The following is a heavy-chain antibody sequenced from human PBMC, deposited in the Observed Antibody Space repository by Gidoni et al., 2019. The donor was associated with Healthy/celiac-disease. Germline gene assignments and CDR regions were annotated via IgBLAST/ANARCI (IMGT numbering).Heavy chain of an antibody. CDR2: IYYSGST. CDR3: ASSGYYYDSSGYYTSYYFDY. CDR1: GGSISSSRYY. V-gene: IGHV4-39*01. J-gene: IGHJ4*02. D-gene: IGHD3-22*01. Sequence: QLQLQESGPGLVKPSETLSLTCTVSGGSISSSRYYWGWTRQPPGKGLEWIGSIYYSGSTYYNPSLKSRVTISVDTSKNQFSLKLSSVTAADTAVYYCASSGYYYDSSGYYTSYYFDYWGQGTLVTVSS.